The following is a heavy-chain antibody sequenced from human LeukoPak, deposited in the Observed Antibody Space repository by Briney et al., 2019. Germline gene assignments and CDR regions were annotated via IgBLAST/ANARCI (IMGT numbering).Heavy chain of an antibody. D-gene: IGHD5-18*01. Sequence: SETLSLTCTVSGGSISNYSWSWIRQPPGKGLEWIGYIYYSGSTNYNPSLKSRVTISVDMSKNQFSLKLSSVTAADTAVYYCARVRDTAMIRIDYWGQGTPVTVSS. V-gene: IGHV4-59*01. CDR2: IYYSGST. CDR1: GGSISNYS. CDR3: ARVRDTAMIRIDY. J-gene: IGHJ4*02.